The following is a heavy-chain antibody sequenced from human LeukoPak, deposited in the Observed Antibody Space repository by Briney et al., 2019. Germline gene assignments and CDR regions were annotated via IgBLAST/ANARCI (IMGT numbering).Heavy chain of an antibody. CDR3: ARHEYSSGWYDYYYYMDV. CDR1: GFTFSSYW. V-gene: IGHV4-39*01. Sequence: GSLRLSCAASGFTFSSYWMSWVRQAPGKGLEWIGSIYYSGSTYYNPSLKSRVTISVDTSKNQFSLKLSSVTAADTAVYYCARHEYSSGWYDYYYYMDVWGKGTTVTISS. J-gene: IGHJ6*03. CDR2: IYYSGST. D-gene: IGHD6-19*01.